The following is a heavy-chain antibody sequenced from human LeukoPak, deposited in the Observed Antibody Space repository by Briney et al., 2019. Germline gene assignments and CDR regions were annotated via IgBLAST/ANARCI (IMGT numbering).Heavy chain of an antibody. CDR3: ARVRLEYYDFWSRFDP. CDR1: GGTFSSYA. V-gene: IGHV1-69*13. J-gene: IGHJ5*02. Sequence: SVKVSCKASGGTFSSYAISWVRQAPGQGLEWMGGIIPIFGTANYAQKFLGRVTITADESTSTAYMELNSLRAEDTAVYYCARVRLEYYDFWSRFDPWGQGTLVTVSS. D-gene: IGHD3-3*01. CDR2: IIPIFGTA.